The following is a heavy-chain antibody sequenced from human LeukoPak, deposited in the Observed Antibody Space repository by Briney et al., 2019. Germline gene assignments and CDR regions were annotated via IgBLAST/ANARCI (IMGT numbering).Heavy chain of an antibody. D-gene: IGHD3-22*01. CDR2: FDPENGET. Sequence: GASVKVSCKVSGYTLTELSMHWVRQAPGKGLEWMGGFDPENGETIYAQKFQGRVTMTEDTSTDTAYMELSSLRSEDTAVYYCATNPILYNYEIQHWGQGTLVTVSS. CDR1: GYTLTELS. CDR3: ATNPILYNYEIQH. V-gene: IGHV1-24*01. J-gene: IGHJ1*01.